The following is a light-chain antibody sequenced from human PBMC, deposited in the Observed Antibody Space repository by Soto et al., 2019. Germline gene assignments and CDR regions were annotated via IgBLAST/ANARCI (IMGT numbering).Light chain of an antibody. CDR2: NSS. J-gene: IGKJ1*01. Sequence: ETVLTQSPGTLSLSPGERATLSCRASQSVRSNYLAWYQQKPGQAPRLLIYNSSTRATGIPDRFSGSGSGTYFTLTISRLEHEDFALYYCQQYRHLPQTFGQGTKV. CDR3: QQYRHLPQT. V-gene: IGKV3-20*01. CDR1: QSVRSNY.